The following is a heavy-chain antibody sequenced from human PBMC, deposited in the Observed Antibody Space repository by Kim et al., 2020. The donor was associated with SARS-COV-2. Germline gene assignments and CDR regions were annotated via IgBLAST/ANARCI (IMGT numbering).Heavy chain of an antibody. CDR2: INGDGSST. Sequence: GGSLRLSCAGSGFTFSRYWMYWVHQAPGKGLVWVSRINGDGSSTTYADSVKGRFTISRDNAMNTLYLQMNSLRAEDTAVYYCARDKYGDTSTRGDDHWG. V-gene: IGHV3-74*01. CDR1: GFTFSRYW. J-gene: IGHJ4*01. CDR3: ARDKYGDTSTRGDDH. D-gene: IGHD2-21*02.